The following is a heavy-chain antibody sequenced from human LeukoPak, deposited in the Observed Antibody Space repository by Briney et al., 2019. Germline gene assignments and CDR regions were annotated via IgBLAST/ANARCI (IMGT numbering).Heavy chain of an antibody. J-gene: IGHJ3*02. Sequence: RGSLSLSCAPSGFTFSSYSMKWVRQAPGKGLEWVSSISSSSSYIYYADSVKGRFTIARDNAENSLYLQMNSLRAEDTAVYYCARDGYCSGGSCYPGAFDIWGQGTMVTVSS. CDR2: ISSSSSYI. V-gene: IGHV3-21*01. CDR1: GFTFSSYS. CDR3: ARDGYCSGGSCYPGAFDI. D-gene: IGHD2-15*01.